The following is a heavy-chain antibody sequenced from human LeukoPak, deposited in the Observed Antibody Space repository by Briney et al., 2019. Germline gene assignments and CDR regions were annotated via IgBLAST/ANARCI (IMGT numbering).Heavy chain of an antibody. J-gene: IGHJ4*02. Sequence: ASVKVSCKVSGYTLTELSMHWVRQAPGKGLEWMGGFDPEDGETIYAQKFQGRVTMTEDTSTDTAYMELSSLRSEDTAVYYCATEDTAMVLFDYWGQGTLVTVSS. V-gene: IGHV1-24*01. CDR2: FDPEDGET. CDR1: GYTLTELS. CDR3: ATEDTAMVLFDY. D-gene: IGHD5-18*01.